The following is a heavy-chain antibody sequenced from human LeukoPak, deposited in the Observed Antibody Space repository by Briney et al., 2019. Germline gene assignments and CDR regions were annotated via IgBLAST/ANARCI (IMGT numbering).Heavy chain of an antibody. D-gene: IGHD3-22*01. CDR3: ARGTYYYDSSGYYPTYNWFDP. CDR2: INPNSGGT. J-gene: IGHJ5*02. Sequence: ASVKVSCEASGYTFTGYYMHWVRQAPGQGLEWMGWINPNSGGTNYAQKFQGRVTMTRDTSISTAYMELSRLRSDDTAVYYCARGTYYYDSSGYYPTYNWFDPWGQGTLVTVSS. V-gene: IGHV1-2*02. CDR1: GYTFTGYY.